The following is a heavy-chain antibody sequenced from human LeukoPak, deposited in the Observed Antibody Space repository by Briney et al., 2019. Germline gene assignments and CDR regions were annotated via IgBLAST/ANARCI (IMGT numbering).Heavy chain of an antibody. CDR2: INHDGRET. D-gene: IGHD1-26*01. J-gene: IGHJ4*02. V-gene: IGHV3-7*03. CDR1: GFTFSDYW. CDR3: ARAGGPGTVDY. Sequence: LPGGSLRLSCEASGFTFSDYWMSWVRQAPGKGLEWVANINHDGRETYYVDSVKGRFTISRDNAKNSLFLQMNCLRVEDTAVYYCARAGGPGTVDYWGQGTLLTVSS.